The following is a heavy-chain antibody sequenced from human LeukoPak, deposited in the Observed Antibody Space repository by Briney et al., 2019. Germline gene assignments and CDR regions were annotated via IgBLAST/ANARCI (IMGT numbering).Heavy chain of an antibody. V-gene: IGHV3-7*01. J-gene: IGHJ4*02. CDR1: GFTFSIYW. D-gene: IGHD6-13*01. CDR3: ARAGGTSWADY. CDR2: INQDGSQK. Sequence: GGSLRLSCAASGFTFSIYWMSWVRQAPGKGLEWVANINQDGSQKYYVDSVKGRFTISRDNAKNSFFLQMSSLRAEDTAIYYCARAGGTSWADYWGQGTLVTVSS.